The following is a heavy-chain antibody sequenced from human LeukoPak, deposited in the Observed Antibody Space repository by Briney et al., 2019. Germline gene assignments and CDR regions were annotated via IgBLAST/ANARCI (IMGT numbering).Heavy chain of an antibody. V-gene: IGHV4-31*03. Sequence: SETLSLTCTVSGGSISSGGYYWSWIRQHPGKGLEWIGYIYYSGSTYYNPSLKSRVTISVDTSKNQFSLKLSSVTAADTAVYYCASVKAAAFDYWGQGTLVTVSS. D-gene: IGHD6-13*01. CDR2: IYYSGST. CDR1: GGSISSGGYY. J-gene: IGHJ4*02. CDR3: ASVKAAAFDY.